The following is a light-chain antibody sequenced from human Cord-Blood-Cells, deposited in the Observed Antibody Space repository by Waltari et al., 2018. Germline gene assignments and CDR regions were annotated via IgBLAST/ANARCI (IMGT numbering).Light chain of an antibody. CDR3: QQRYSTPQA. Sequence: DIQMTQSPSSLSASVGDRVPITCRASQSISSYLNWYQQKPGKAPKLLIYAASSLQSGVPSRLSGSGSGTDFTFTISSLQPKNFATYYCQQRYSTPQALGQAPKVEIK. J-gene: IGKJ1*01. V-gene: IGKV1-39*01. CDR2: AAS. CDR1: QSISSY.